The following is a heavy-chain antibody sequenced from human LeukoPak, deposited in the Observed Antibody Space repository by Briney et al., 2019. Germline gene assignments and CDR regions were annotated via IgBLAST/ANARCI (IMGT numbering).Heavy chain of an antibody. Sequence: GGSLRLSCAASGFIFTNYFMSWVRQAPGKGLEWVASIKHDGSEKYYVDSVRGRFTISRGNAKNTLYLQMNSLRVEDTAVYYCARDRGPRTGFMVREAYDYWGQGTLVTVSS. CDR2: IKHDGSEK. D-gene: IGHD3-10*01. V-gene: IGHV3-7*01. J-gene: IGHJ4*02. CDR3: ARDRGPRTGFMVREAYDY. CDR1: GFIFTNYF.